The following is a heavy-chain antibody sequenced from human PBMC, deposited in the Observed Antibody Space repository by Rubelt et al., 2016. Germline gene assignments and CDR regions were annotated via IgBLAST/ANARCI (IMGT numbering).Heavy chain of an antibody. J-gene: IGHJ2*01. CDR3: ARDSLDIVVEDWYFDL. CDR2: ISYDGSNK. D-gene: IGHD2-15*01. V-gene: IGHV3-30*19. CDR1: GFTFSNYG. Sequence: GRSLRLSCAASGFTFSNYGMHWVRQAPGKGLEWVAVISYDGSNKYYADSVKGRFTISRDNSKNTLYLQMNSLRAEDTAVYYCARDSLDIVVEDWYFDLWGRGTLVTVSS.